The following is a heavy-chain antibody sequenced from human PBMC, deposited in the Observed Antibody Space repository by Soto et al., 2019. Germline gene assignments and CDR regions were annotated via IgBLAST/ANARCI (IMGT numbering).Heavy chain of an antibody. V-gene: IGHV1-69*02. D-gene: IGHD3-10*01. Sequence: QVQLVQSGAEVKKPGSSVKVSCKASGGTFSSYTISWVRQAPGQGLEWMGRIIPILGIAHYAQKFQGRVTITADKSTSTAYMELSSLRSEDTAVYYCARSLEITMVRGVLLDYWGQGALVTVSS. CDR1: GGTFSSYT. CDR2: IIPILGIA. J-gene: IGHJ4*02. CDR3: ARSLEITMVRGVLLDY.